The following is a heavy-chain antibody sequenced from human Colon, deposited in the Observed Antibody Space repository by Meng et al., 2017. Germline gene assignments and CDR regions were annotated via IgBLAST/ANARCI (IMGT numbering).Heavy chain of an antibody. Sequence: GGPLRLSCAASGFTFSDYYMSWIRQAPGKGLEWVFYMSSSGSTVTYADSGKGRFTISRDNANNSLYLQMNSLRAEDTAVYYCARDLSVIAVAGADYWGQGALVTVSS. J-gene: IGHJ4*02. V-gene: IGHV3-11*01. CDR2: MSSSGSTV. CDR1: GFTFSDYY. D-gene: IGHD6-19*01. CDR3: ARDLSVIAVAGADY.